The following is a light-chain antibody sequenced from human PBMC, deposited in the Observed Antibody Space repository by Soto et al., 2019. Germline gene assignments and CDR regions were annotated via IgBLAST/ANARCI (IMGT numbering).Light chain of an antibody. Sequence: EIVLTQSPATLSLSPGERATLSCRASQSVSESLAWYQQKPGQAPRLLIYGASSRATGIPDRFSGSGSGTDFTLTISRLEPEDFAVYYCQQYGSSSWTFGQGTKVDI. V-gene: IGKV3-20*01. J-gene: IGKJ1*01. CDR3: QQYGSSSWT. CDR2: GAS. CDR1: QSVSES.